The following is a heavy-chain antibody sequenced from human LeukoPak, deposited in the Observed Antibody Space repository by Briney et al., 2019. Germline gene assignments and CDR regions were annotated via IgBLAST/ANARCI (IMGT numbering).Heavy chain of an antibody. CDR1: GYTFTIYY. D-gene: IGHD3-22*01. Sequence: GASVTVSFKASGYTFTIYYMHWVRQAPGQGLEWMGIINPSGGSTSYAQKFQGRVTMTRDTSTSTVYMELSSLRSEDTAVYYCARGSSGYYQLDYWGQGTLVTVSS. J-gene: IGHJ4*02. V-gene: IGHV1-46*01. CDR2: INPSGGST. CDR3: ARGSSGYYQLDY.